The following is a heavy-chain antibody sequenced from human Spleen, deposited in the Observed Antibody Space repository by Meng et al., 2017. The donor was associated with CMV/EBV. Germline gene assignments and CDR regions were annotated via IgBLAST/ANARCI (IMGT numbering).Heavy chain of an antibody. J-gene: IGHJ4*02. Sequence: GTFGNKAFNWVRQAPGQGPEWVGQIMPILAITHYAQKLQGRVIITADKSASTIYMELRSLRPEDTAVYYCAKHRGYSGYDRSFYFDYWGQGTLVTVSS. CDR3: AKHRGYSGYDRSFYFDY. V-gene: IGHV1-69*04. CDR2: IMPILAIT. CDR1: GTFGNKA. D-gene: IGHD5-12*01.